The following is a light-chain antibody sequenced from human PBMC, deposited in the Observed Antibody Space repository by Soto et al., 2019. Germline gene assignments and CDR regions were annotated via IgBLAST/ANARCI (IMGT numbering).Light chain of an antibody. CDR3: AAWDDSLSAYV. V-gene: IGLV1-44*01. CDR2: SND. Sequence: QSVLTQPPSATGTPGQRVTMSCSGSSSNIGSNTVNWYQQLPGTAPKLLTYSNDERPSGVPDRFSGSKSGTSASLAISGLQSEDEADYYCAAWDDSLSAYVFGTGTKVTVL. J-gene: IGLJ1*01. CDR1: SSNIGSNT.